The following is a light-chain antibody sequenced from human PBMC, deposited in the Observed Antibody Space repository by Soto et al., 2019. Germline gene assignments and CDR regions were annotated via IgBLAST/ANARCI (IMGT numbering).Light chain of an antibody. J-gene: IGKJ1*01. CDR2: GAF. CDR1: QSISNY. V-gene: IGKV1-39*01. CDR3: QMSYSTPTWT. Sequence: DIQMTQSPSSLSASVGDRVTITCRASQSISNYLNWYQQKPGKAPKLLIYGAFSLQSGVPSRFSGSGSGTDFTLVISSLKSEDFATYYCQMSYSTPTWTFGQGTKVEIK.